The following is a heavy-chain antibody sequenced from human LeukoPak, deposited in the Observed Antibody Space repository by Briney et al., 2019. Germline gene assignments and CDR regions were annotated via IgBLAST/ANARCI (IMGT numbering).Heavy chain of an antibody. J-gene: IGHJ4*02. V-gene: IGHV1-18*01. CDR1: GYTFTSYG. CDR2: ISAYNGNT. D-gene: IGHD6-19*01. CDR3: ARHDGSSGWYGHDY. Sequence: ASVKVSCKASGYTFTSYGISWVRQAPGQGPEWMGWISAYNGNTNYAQKLQGRVPMTTDTSTSTAYMELRSLRSDDTAVYYCARHDGSSGWYGHDYWGQGTLVTVSS.